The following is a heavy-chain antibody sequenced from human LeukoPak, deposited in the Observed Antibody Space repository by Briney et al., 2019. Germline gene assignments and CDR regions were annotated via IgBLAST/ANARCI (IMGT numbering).Heavy chain of an antibody. CDR3: ARIGIAAAPRDLRY. Sequence: ASVKVSCKASGYTFTGYYMHWVRQAPGQGLEWMGWINPNSGGTNYAQKFQGRATMTRDTSISTAYMELSRLRSDDTAVYYCARIGIAAAPRDLRYWGQGTLVTVSS. CDR1: GYTFTGYY. D-gene: IGHD6-13*01. CDR2: INPNSGGT. V-gene: IGHV1-2*02. J-gene: IGHJ4*02.